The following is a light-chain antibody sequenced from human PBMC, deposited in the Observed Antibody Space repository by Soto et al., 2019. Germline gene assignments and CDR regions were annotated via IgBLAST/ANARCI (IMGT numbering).Light chain of an antibody. V-gene: IGKV1-39*01. CDR3: QQSYSTPPET. CDR2: AAS. J-gene: IGKJ1*01. Sequence: DIQMTQSPSSLSASVGDRVTITCRASQSISSYLNWYQQKPGKAPKLLIYAASSLQSGVPSRFSGSGSGTGFTLTISSLQPEDFATYYCQQSYSTPPETFGQGTKVEIK. CDR1: QSISSY.